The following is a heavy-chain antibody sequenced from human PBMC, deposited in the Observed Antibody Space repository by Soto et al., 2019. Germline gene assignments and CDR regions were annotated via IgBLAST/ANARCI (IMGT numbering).Heavy chain of an antibody. CDR1: GFTFSTYG. Sequence: GGSLRLSCAVSGFTFSTYGMHWVRQAPGKGLEWVAVISYDGNYIYYADSVKGRFTISRDNSKYTLYLQMNSLRGEDTAVYYCARGSKAGDGYNSVDYYYYGMDVWGHGTTVTVSS. CDR2: ISYDGNYI. V-gene: IGHV3-30*03. J-gene: IGHJ6*02. CDR3: ARGSKAGDGYNSVDYYYYGMDV. D-gene: IGHD5-12*01.